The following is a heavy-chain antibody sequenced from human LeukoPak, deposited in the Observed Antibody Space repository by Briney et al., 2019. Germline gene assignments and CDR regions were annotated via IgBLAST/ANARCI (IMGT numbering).Heavy chain of an antibody. CDR3: AKQAEYSSGSLDY. D-gene: IGHD6-25*01. V-gene: IGHV3-30*02. CDR2: IRYDGSNK. J-gene: IGHJ4*02. Sequence: GGSLRLSCAASGFTFSSYGMHWVRQAPGKGLEWVAFIRYDGSNKYYADSVKGRFTISRDNSKNTLYLQMNRLRAEDTAVYYCAKQAEYSSGSLDYWGQGTLVTVSS. CDR1: GFTFSSYG.